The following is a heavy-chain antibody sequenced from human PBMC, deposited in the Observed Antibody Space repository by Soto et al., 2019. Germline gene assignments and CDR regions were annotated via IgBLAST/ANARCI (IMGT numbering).Heavy chain of an antibody. CDR1: GASIRGGGHY. Sequence: QVQLQESGPGLVKPSQTLSLTCSVSGASIRGGGHYCNWIRQFPGKGLAWIGYVYHSGSTHYNPSLMGRLTISIDTSKNQFSLRLISVTAADTALYYCARDTGLAPTVWGYWGHGTQVTVSS. CDR2: VYHSGST. J-gene: IGHJ4*03. D-gene: IGHD7-27*01. V-gene: IGHV4-31*03. CDR3: ARDTGLAPTVWGY.